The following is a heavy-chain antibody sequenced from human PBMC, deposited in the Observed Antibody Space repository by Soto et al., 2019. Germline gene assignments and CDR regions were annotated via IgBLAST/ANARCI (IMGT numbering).Heavy chain of an antibody. V-gene: IGHV1-58*01. Sequence: SVKVSCKASGFTFTSSAVQWVRQARGQRLEWIGWIVVGSGNTNYAQKFQERVTITRDMSTSTAYMELSSLRSEDTAVYYCAADSTSGSGSYSALYYYYGMDVWGQGTTVTVS. D-gene: IGHD3-10*01. CDR3: AADSTSGSGSYSALYYYYGMDV. J-gene: IGHJ6*02. CDR1: GFTFTSSA. CDR2: IVVGSGNT.